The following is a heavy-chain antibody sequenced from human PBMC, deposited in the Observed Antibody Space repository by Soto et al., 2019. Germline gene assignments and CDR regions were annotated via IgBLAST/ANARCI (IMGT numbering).Heavy chain of an antibody. Sequence: GGSLRLSCAASGFTFSSYAMHWVRQAPGKGLEWVSAISYGGGKTYYADSVKGRFTISRDNSKNTLYLQMNSLRAEDTAVYYCAKNPGYYYDSTGYHFDYWGQGTLVTVSS. CDR1: GFTFSSYA. J-gene: IGHJ4*02. CDR2: ISYGGGKT. D-gene: IGHD3-22*01. V-gene: IGHV3-23*01. CDR3: AKNPGYYYDSTGYHFDY.